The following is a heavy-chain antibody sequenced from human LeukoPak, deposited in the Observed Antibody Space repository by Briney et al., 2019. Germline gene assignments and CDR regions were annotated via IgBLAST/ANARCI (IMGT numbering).Heavy chain of an antibody. CDR2: INPNSGGA. D-gene: IGHD1-14*01. CDR1: GYTFIAYY. V-gene: IGHV1-2*02. J-gene: IGHJ6*02. Sequence: ASVKVSCKASGYTFIAYYIHWVRPAPGQGLEWMGWINPNSGGASFAQKFQGRVTMTRDTSITTAHMELSSLRSDDTAVYYCATNGDRGYHHYGMDFWGQGTTVTVSS. CDR3: ATNGDRGYHHYGMDF.